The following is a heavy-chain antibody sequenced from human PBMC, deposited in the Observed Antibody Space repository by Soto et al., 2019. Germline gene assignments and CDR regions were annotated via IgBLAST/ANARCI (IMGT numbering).Heavy chain of an antibody. CDR1: GGSISSYY. Sequence: SETLSLTCTVSGGSISSYYWSWIRQPPGKGLEWIGYIYYSGSTNYDPSLKSRVTISVDTSKNQFSLKLRSVTAADTAVYYCVGGGGTTRYYGGMNLWAQGPTVTVSS. CDR2: IYYSGST. D-gene: IGHD1-7*01. CDR3: VGGGGTTRYYGGMNL. V-gene: IGHV4-59*01. J-gene: IGHJ6*02.